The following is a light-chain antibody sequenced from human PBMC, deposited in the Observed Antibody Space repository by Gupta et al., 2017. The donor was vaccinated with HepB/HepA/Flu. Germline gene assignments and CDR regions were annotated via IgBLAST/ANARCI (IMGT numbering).Light chain of an antibody. V-gene: IGKV1-12*01. CDR1: QGISSQ. CDR3: QQGNRVPWT. Sequence: IQMTQSPSSVSASVGDRVTITCRASQGISSQLAWYQQKAGNAPNLLIYGASSVQSGVPSRFSGSGSGTDFTLTISSLQPEDFATYYCQQGNRVPWTFGQGTKVEIK. CDR2: GAS. J-gene: IGKJ1*01.